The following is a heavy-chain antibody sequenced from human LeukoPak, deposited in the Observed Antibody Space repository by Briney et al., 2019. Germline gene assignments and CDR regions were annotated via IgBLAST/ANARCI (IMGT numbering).Heavy chain of an antibody. CDR1: GGTFSSYA. CDR2: IIPILGIA. V-gene: IGHV1-69*04. CDR3: ATDPEYSSRSIG. D-gene: IGHD6-13*01. J-gene: IGHJ4*02. Sequence: APVKASCKASGGTFSSYAISWVRQSPGQGLEWMGRIIPILGIAIYAQKFQGRVTMTEDTSTDTAYMELSSLRSEDTAVYYCATDPEYSSRSIGWGQGTLVTVSS.